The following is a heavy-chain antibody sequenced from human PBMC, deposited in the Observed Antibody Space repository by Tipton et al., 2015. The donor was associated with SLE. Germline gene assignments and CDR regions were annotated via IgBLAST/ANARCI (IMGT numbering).Heavy chain of an antibody. V-gene: IGHV3-53*01. CDR3: AKVATIDN. J-gene: IGHJ4*02. CDR1: GFSVSTNY. CDR2: LHAGGSSYYADS. Sequence: SLRLSCVASGFSVSTNYMSWVRQAPGRGLEWVSVLHAGGSSYYADSYYADSVKGRFTISRDNSDNTLYLQMNSLRADDTAVYYCAKVATIDNWGQGTLVTVSS. D-gene: IGHD5-24*01.